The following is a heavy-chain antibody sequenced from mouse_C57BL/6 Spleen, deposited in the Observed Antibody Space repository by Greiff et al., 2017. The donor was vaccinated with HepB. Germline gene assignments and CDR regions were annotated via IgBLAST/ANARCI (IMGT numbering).Heavy chain of an antibody. CDR3: ARVYYGSSYDAMDY. J-gene: IGHJ4*01. D-gene: IGHD1-1*01. CDR2: ISDGGSYT. CDR1: GFTFSSYA. V-gene: IGHV5-4*03. Sequence: EVKVEESGGGLVKPGGSLKLSCAASGFTFSSYAMSWVRQTPEKRLEWVATISDGGSYTYYPDNVKGRFTISRDNAKNNLYLQMSHLKSEDTAMYYCARVYYGSSYDAMDYWGQGTSVTVSS.